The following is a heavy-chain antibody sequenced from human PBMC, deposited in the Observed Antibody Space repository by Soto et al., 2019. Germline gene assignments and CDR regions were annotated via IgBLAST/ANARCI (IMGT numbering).Heavy chain of an antibody. V-gene: IGHV4-31*03. CDR1: GGSISIGGYS. D-gene: IGHD3-16*02. Sequence: PSETPSISCTFSGGSISIGGYSWSWIRQHPGKGWEWIGYIYYRGSTYYNPSLKSRVTISVDTSKNQFSLKLSSVTAADTAVYYCARDNASGDYVWGSYRTYGMDVWGQGTTVTVSS. CDR3: ARDNASGDYVWGSYRTYGMDV. CDR2: IYYRGST. J-gene: IGHJ6*02.